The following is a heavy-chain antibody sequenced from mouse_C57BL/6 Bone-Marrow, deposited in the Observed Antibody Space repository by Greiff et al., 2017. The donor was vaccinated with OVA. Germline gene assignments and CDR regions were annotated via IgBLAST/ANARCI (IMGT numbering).Heavy chain of an antibody. CDR3: ARRRRRKTYYFDY. CDR1: GYTFTSYW. Sequence: QVQLQQPGAELVKPGASVKLSCKASGYTFTSYWMQWVKQRPGQGLEWIGEIDPSDSYTNYNQKFKGKATLTVDTSSSTAYMQLSSLTSEDSAVYYCARRRRRKTYYFDYWGQGTTLTVSS. J-gene: IGHJ2*01. CDR2: IDPSDSYT. V-gene: IGHV1-50*01.